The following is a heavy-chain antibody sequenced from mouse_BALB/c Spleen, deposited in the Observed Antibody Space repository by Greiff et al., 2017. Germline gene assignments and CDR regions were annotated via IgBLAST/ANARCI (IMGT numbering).Heavy chain of an antibody. Sequence: QVQLKQSGAELVRPGASVKLSCKASGYTFTSYWINWVKQRPGQGLEWIGNIYPSDSYTNYNQKFKDKATLTVDKSSSTAYMQLSSPTSEDSAVYYCTYGSPPDYWGQGTTLTVSS. D-gene: IGHD1-1*01. CDR3: TYGSPPDY. J-gene: IGHJ2*01. V-gene: IGHV1-69*02. CDR2: IYPSDSYT. CDR1: GYTFTSYW.